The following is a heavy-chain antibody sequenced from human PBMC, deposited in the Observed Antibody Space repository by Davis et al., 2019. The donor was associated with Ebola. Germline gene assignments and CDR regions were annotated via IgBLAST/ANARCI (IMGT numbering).Heavy chain of an antibody. CDR2: IYYSGST. V-gene: IGHV4-39*01. CDR1: GGSISRSSYY. D-gene: IGHD3-22*01. CDR3: ALQGHYYDSSGYEPRNDY. J-gene: IGHJ4*02. Sequence: MPSETLSLTCTVSGGSISRSSYYWGWIRQPPGKGLEWIGSIYYSGSTYYNPSLKSRVTISVDTSKNQFSLKLSSVTAADTAVYYCALQGHYYDSSGYEPRNDYWGQGTLVTVSS.